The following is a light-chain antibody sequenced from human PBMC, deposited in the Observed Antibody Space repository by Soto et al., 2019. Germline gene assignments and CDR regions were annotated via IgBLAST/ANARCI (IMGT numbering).Light chain of an antibody. CDR3: QQYNNWPLT. CDR1: QSVSSN. V-gene: IGKV3-15*01. CDR2: GAS. Sequence: EIVMTQSPATLSVSPGERATLSCRASQSVSSNLVWYQQKPGQAPRLLIYGASTRATGIPGRFSGSGSGTEFTLTISSLQSEDFAVYYCQQYNNWPLTFGGGTKVEIK. J-gene: IGKJ4*01.